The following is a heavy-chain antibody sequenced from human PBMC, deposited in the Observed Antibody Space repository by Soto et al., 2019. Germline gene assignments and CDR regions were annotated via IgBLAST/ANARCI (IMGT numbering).Heavy chain of an antibody. CDR1: GFTCDDYA. V-gene: IGHV3-9*01. D-gene: IGHD2-15*01. CDR2: ISWNSGSI. Sequence: EVQLVESGGGLVQPGRSLRLSCAASGFTCDDYAMHWVRQAPGKGLEWVSGISWNSGSIGYADSVKGRFTISRDNAKNSLYLQMNSLRAEDTALYYCAKEHCSGGSCSPLVGLDVWGQGTTVTVSS. CDR3: AKEHCSGGSCSPLVGLDV. J-gene: IGHJ6*02.